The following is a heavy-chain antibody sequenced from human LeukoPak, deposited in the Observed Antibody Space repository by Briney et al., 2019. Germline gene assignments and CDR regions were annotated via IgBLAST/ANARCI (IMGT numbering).Heavy chain of an antibody. CDR1: GFTFSSYG. CDR3: AREWYSSGLTQFDP. J-gene: IGHJ5*02. V-gene: IGHV3-33*08. CDR2: IWYDGSDK. D-gene: IGHD6-19*01. Sequence: GGSLRLSCVASGFTFSSYGMHWVRQAPGKGLEWVAVIWYDGSDKYYADSVKGRFTISRDNSKNTLYLQMNSLGAEDTAVYYCAREWYSSGLTQFDPWGQGTLVTVSS.